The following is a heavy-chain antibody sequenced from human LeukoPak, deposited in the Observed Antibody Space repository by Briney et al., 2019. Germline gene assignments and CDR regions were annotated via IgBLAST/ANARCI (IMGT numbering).Heavy chain of an antibody. Sequence: SSETLSLTCIVSGDSISTYYWSWIRQSAGKGLEWIGRIYTSGGAKYSPSLKSRVSLSVDETKNQVSLRLTSVTAADTAVYYCARELQLRVWGQGTLVTVSS. V-gene: IGHV4-4*07. CDR2: IYTSGGA. CDR1: GDSISTYY. D-gene: IGHD1-1*01. CDR3: ARELQLRV. J-gene: IGHJ4*02.